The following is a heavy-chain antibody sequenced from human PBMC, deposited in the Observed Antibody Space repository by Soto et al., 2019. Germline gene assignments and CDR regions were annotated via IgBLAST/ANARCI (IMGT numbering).Heavy chain of an antibody. D-gene: IGHD1-1*01. CDR3: ARGRYGDY. V-gene: IGHV1-18*01. CDR2: ISAHNGNT. CDR1: GYTFTSYG. Sequence: QVHLVQSGAEVKKPGASVKVSCKASGYTFTSYGITWVRQAPGQGLEWMGWISAHNGNTDYAQKLQGRVIVTRDTSKSTAYMELRSLISDDTAVHYCARGRYGDYWGQGALVTVSS. J-gene: IGHJ4*02.